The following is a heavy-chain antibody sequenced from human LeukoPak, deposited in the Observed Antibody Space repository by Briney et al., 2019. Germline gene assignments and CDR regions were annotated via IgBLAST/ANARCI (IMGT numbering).Heavy chain of an antibody. CDR3: AKPMGGNPPSNFDY. Sequence: QSGGSLRLSCAASGFTFRSYGMYWVRQAPGKGLEWVADVRHDESSKYYADTVKGRFTISRDNSKNTLYLQMNSLRADDTAVYYCAKPMGGNPPSNFDYWGQGTLVTVSS. CDR1: GFTFRSYG. D-gene: IGHD4-23*01. V-gene: IGHV3-30*02. CDR2: VRHDESSK. J-gene: IGHJ4*02.